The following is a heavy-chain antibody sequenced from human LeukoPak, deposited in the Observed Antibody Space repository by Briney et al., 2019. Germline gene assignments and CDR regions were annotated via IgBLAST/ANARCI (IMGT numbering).Heavy chain of an antibody. Sequence: SVKVSCKASGGTFSSYAISWVRQAPGQGLEWMGGIIPIFGTANYAQKLQGRVTMTTDTSTSTAYMELRSLRSDDTAVYYCARDLDQYSGRFGGFGHDFWGQGTLVTVSS. D-gene: IGHD1-26*01. CDR3: ARDLDQYSGRFGGFGHDF. J-gene: IGHJ4*02. CDR2: IIPIFGTA. CDR1: GGTFSSYA. V-gene: IGHV1-69*05.